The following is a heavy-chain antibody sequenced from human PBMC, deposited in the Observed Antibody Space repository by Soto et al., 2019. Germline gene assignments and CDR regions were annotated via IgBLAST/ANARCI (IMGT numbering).Heavy chain of an antibody. D-gene: IGHD1-26*01. V-gene: IGHV3-23*01. CDR1: GFTFSSYA. CDR3: ARDFRILGAYFDY. CDR2: ISGSGGST. J-gene: IGHJ4*02. Sequence: GGSLRLSCAASGFTFSSYAMSWVRQAPGKGLEWVSAISGSGGSTYYADSVKGRFTISRDNSKNTLYLQMNSLRAEDPAVYYCARDFRILGAYFDYWGQGPLVTVSS.